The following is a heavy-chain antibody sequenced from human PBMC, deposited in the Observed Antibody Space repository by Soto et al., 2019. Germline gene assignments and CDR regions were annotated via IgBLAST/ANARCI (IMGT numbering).Heavy chain of an antibody. CDR3: ATDNSGIAAAGTFGALDY. J-gene: IGHJ4*02. CDR2: INPNSGGT. Sequence: ASVKVSCKASGYTFTGYYMHWVRQAPGQGLEWMGWINPNSGGTNYAQKFQGWVTMTRDASISTAYMELSRLRSDDTAVYYCATDNSGIAAAGTFGALDYRGQGTLVTVSS. CDR1: GYTFTGYY. D-gene: IGHD6-13*01. V-gene: IGHV1-2*04.